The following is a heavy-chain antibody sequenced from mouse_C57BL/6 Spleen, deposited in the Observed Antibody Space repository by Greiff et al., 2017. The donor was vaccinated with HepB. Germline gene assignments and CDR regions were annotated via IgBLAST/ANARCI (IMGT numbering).Heavy chain of an antibody. V-gene: IGHV1-80*01. D-gene: IGHD2-10*02. Sequence: VKLVESGAELVKPGASVKISCKASGYAFSSYWMNWVKQRPGKGLEWIGQIYPGDGDTNYNGKFKGKATLTADKSSSTAYMQLSSLTSEDSAVYFCARQRYGNYYYAMDYWGQGTSVTVSS. CDR2: IYPGDGDT. CDR3: ARQRYGNYYYAMDY. CDR1: GYAFSSYW. J-gene: IGHJ4*01.